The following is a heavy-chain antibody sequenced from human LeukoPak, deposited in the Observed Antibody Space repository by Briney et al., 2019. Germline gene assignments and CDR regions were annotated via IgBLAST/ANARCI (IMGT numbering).Heavy chain of an antibody. CDR3: ARVGYSYGYDYYYYMDV. CDR1: GGSISSGSYY. Sequence: PSETLSLTCTVSGGSISSGSYYWSWIRQPAGKGPEWIGRIYTSGSTNYNPSLKSRVTISVDTSKNQFSLKLSSVTAADTAVYYCARVGYSYGYDYYYYMDVWGKGTTVTISS. D-gene: IGHD5-18*01. V-gene: IGHV4-61*02. CDR2: IYTSGST. J-gene: IGHJ6*03.